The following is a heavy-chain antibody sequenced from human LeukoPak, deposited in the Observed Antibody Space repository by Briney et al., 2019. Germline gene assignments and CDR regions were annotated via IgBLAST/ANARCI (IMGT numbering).Heavy chain of an antibody. CDR1: GYTFTNYF. CDR2: INPRRDST. CDR3: ARRDCVGDCYSNWFDP. V-gene: IGHV1-46*01. Sequence: ASVKVSCKASGYTFTNYFMHWVRQAPGQGLEWMGIINPRRDSTGYAQKFQGRITMTTDMYTRTVYMELSSLESEDTAVYYCARRDCVGDCYSNWFDPWGQGTLVTVSS. J-gene: IGHJ5*02. D-gene: IGHD2-21*02.